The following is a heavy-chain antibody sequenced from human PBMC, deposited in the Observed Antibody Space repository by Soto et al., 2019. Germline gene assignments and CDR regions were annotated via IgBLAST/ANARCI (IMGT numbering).Heavy chain of an antibody. V-gene: IGHV3-30*03. Sequence: GWYLRLSCAASGFTFSSYGMHWVRQAPGKGLEWVAVISYDGSNKYYADSVKGRFTISRDNSKNTLYLQMNSLRAEDTAVYYCSTLFNGGYEVHWGQGTLVTVSS. CDR1: GFTFSSYG. J-gene: IGHJ4*02. D-gene: IGHD5-12*01. CDR2: ISYDGSNK. CDR3: STLFNGGYEVH.